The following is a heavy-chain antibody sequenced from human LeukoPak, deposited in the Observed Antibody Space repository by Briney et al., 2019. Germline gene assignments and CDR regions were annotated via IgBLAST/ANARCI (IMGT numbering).Heavy chain of an antibody. V-gene: IGHV4-30-4*01. CDR3: ARGFGAGNYYYGWFDP. CDR2: IHDSGST. D-gene: IGHD3-10*01. Sequence: SSQTLSLTCTVSGASISSGDYHWNWIRQPPGKGLEWIGFIHDSGSTYYNPSLKSRVSISRDMSKNQLSLMLSSVTAADTAVYYCARGFGAGNYYYGWFDPWGQGTLVTVSS. CDR1: GASISSGDYH. J-gene: IGHJ5*02.